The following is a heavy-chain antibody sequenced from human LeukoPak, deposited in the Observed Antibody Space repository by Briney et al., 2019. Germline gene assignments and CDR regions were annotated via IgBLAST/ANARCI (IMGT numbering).Heavy chain of an antibody. Sequence: SETLSLTCTVSGGSISSYYWSWIRQPAGKGLEWIGRIYTSGSTNYNPSLKSRVTMSVDTSKNQFSLKLSFVTAADTAVYYCARELWFGELSAFDIWGQGTMVTVSS. V-gene: IGHV4-4*07. CDR2: IYTSGST. CDR1: GGSISSYY. CDR3: ARELWFGELSAFDI. J-gene: IGHJ3*02. D-gene: IGHD3-10*01.